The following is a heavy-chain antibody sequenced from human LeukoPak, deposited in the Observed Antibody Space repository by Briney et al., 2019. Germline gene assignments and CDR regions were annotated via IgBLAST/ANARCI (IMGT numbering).Heavy chain of an antibody. CDR2: IIPIFGTA. D-gene: IGHD4-23*01. CDR3: ARVGDDYGGFDI. V-gene: IGHV1-69*05. CDR1: GGTFSSYA. Sequence: SVKVSCKASGGTFSSYAISWVRQAPGQGLEWMGRIIPIFGTANYAQKFQGRVTIATDESMSTAYMELSSLRSEDTAVYYCARVGDDYGGFDIWGQGTMVTVSS. J-gene: IGHJ3*02.